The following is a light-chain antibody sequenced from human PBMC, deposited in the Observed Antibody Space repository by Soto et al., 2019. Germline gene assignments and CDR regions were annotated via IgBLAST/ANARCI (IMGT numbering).Light chain of an antibody. CDR2: DVS. V-gene: IGLV2-14*03. CDR1: SSDIGGYNY. Sequence: QSVLTQPASVSGSPGQSITISCGGTSSDIGGYNYVSWYQHHPGEAPKLMIYDVSTRPSGVSNRFSGSKSGNTASLTISGLQAEDEADYYCSSYSSTSTLVVFGGGTKLTVL. J-gene: IGLJ2*01. CDR3: SSYSSTSTLVV.